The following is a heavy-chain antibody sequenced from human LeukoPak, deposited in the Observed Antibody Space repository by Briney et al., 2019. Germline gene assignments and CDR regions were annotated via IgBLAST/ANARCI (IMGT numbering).Heavy chain of an antibody. CDR1: GFTFGSYA. CDR2: ISSNGGST. D-gene: IGHD3-3*01. V-gene: IGHV3-64*01. CDR3: ARVGRKATYYDFWSSTGYFDY. J-gene: IGHJ4*02. Sequence: GGSLRLSCAASGFTFGSYAMHWVRQAPGKGLEYVSAISSNGGSTYYANSVKGRFTISRDNSKNTLYLQMGSLRAEDMAVYYCARVGRKATYYDFWSSTGYFDYWGQGTLVTVSS.